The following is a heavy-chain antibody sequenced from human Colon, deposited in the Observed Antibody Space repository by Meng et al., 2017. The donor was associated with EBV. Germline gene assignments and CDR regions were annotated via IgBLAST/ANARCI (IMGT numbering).Heavy chain of an antibody. CDR2: IFWDGDK. CDR1: GFSLSTNGVA. V-gene: IGHV2-5*02. Sequence: QIPLKESGPTLVKPTQTLTLTCTFSGFSLSTNGVAVGWIRQPPGQALEWLALIFWDGDKRYKTSLENRLTITKDTSKNQVVLTVTNMDPVDTATYYCAHLSYDGRSDHFDYWGQGTLVTVSS. J-gene: IGHJ4*02. CDR3: AHLSYDGRSDHFDY. D-gene: IGHD4-23*01.